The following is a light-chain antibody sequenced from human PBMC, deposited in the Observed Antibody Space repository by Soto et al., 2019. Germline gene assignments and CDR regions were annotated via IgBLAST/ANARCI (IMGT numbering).Light chain of an antibody. J-gene: IGKJ4*01. CDR3: QQASSFPLT. V-gene: IGKV1-12*01. CDR1: QLISSW. CDR2: AAS. Sequence: QITQSPSSVSASVGDTVTITCRASQLISSWLAWHQQKPGKAPKLLIYAASNLQSGVPSRFSGSESGTDFTLTISSLQPEDFATYFCQQASSFPLTFGGGTKVEI.